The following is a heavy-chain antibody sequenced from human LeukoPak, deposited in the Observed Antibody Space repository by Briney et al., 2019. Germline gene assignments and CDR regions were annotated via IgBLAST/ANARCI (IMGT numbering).Heavy chain of an antibody. Sequence: ASVKVSCKASGGTFSSYAISWVRQAPGQGLEWMGRIIPILGIANYAQKFQGRVTITADKSTSTAYMELSSLRSEDTAVYYCAREDPSGYYSFDYWGQGTLVTVSS. J-gene: IGHJ4*02. V-gene: IGHV1-69*04. CDR2: IIPILGIA. D-gene: IGHD3-22*01. CDR1: GGTFSSYA. CDR3: AREDPSGYYSFDY.